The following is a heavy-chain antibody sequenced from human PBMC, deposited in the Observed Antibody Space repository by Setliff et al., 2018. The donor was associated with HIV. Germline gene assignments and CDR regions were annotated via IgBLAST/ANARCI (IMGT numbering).Heavy chain of an antibody. CDR2: INPSDGSA. D-gene: IGHD6-13*01. CDR1: GYTFTSCF. V-gene: IGHV1-46*01. Sequence: ASVKVSCKASGYTFTSCFLHWVRQAPGQGLEYMGIINPSDGSADYVEKFQDRVTITRDTFTSTVYMEMSSLRSEDTAIYYCAKEYHTAATGTRVANYFDYWGQGTLVTVSS. J-gene: IGHJ4*02. CDR3: AKEYHTAATGTRVANYFDY.